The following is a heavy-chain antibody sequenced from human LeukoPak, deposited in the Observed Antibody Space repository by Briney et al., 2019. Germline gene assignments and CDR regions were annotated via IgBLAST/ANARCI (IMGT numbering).Heavy chain of an antibody. CDR3: ARAKGPSRTKSRYMVGALYMDV. D-gene: IGHD1-26*01. J-gene: IGHJ6*03. V-gene: IGHV1-2*02. CDR2: INPNSGGT. CDR1: GYTFTSYD. Sequence: GASVKVSCKASGYTFTSYDINWVRQATGQGLEWMGWINPNSGGTNYAQKFQGRVTMTRDTSISTAYMELSRLRSDDTAVYYCARAKGPSRTKSRYMVGALYMDVWDKGTTVTVSS.